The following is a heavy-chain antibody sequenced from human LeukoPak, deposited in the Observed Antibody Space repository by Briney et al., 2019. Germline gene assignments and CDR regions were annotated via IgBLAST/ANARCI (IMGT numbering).Heavy chain of an antibody. V-gene: IGHV3-15*01. Sequence: GGSLTVSCAASGFTFSNAWMSWVRQAPGKGLEWVGRIKSKTDGGTTDYAAPVKGRFTISRDDSKNTLYLQMNSLKTEDTAVYYCTTLTMVRGVTSGNWFDPWGQGTLVTVSS. CDR1: GFTFSNAW. D-gene: IGHD3-10*01. CDR3: TTLTMVRGVTSGNWFDP. CDR2: IKSKTDGGTT. J-gene: IGHJ5*02.